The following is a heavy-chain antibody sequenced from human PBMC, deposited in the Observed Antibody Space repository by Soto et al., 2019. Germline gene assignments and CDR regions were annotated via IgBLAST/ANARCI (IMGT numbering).Heavy chain of an antibody. CDR1: GFTFSDYY. V-gene: IGHV3-11*01. D-gene: IGHD6-6*01. Sequence: GGSLRLSCAASGFTFSDYYMNWIRQAPGKGLEWASYISSGAITIYYADSVKGRFTISRDNAKNSLYLQMNSLRAEDTAVYYCAGQYSSSSVEFWGQGTLVTVSS. CDR3: AGQYSSSSVEF. J-gene: IGHJ4*02. CDR2: ISSGAITI.